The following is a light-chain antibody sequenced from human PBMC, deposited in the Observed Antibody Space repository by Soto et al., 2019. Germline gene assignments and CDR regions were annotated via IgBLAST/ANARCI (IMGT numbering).Light chain of an antibody. CDR2: GAS. Sequence: IVLTQSPGTLSLSPGERATLSCRASQSVSRRHLAWYQQKPGQAPRLLIYGASSRATGIADRFSGSGSGTDFTLTISRLEPEDFAVYYCQQYGNSPPYSFGQGTKLEIK. J-gene: IGKJ2*03. CDR3: QQYGNSPPYS. CDR1: QSVSRRH. V-gene: IGKV3-20*01.